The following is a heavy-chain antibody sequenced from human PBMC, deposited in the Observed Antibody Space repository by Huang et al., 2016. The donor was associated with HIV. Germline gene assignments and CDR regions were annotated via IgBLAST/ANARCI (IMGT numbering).Heavy chain of an antibody. D-gene: IGHD6-13*01. CDR1: GFTFGSYG. CDR3: AKGGSAAAVLDF. Sequence: QVQLVESGGGVVQPGRSLRISCAASGFTFGSYGMHWVRPGPGKGLEGVEVIAYDAKTKYYADSVKGRFSISRDNSKTTVYLQLNSLRLEDTAVYYCAKGGSAAAVLDFWGQGTLVTVSS. V-gene: IGHV3-30*18. CDR2: IAYDAKTK. J-gene: IGHJ4*02.